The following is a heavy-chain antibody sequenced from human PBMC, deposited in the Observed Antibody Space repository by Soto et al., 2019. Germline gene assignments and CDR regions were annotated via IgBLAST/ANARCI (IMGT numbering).Heavy chain of an antibody. CDR2: ISAYNCNT. J-gene: IGHJ6*02. Sequence: ASVKASCKASGYTFTRYGFSWLRQAPGQGHERAGWISAYNCNTNYAQNYQGRVTMTEDTSTDTAYMELSSLRSEDTAVYYCATYGGSWQYYYYYGMDVSGQGTTVTVSS. D-gene: IGHD2-15*01. CDR1: GYTFTRYG. V-gene: IGHV1-18*04. CDR3: ATYGGSWQYYYYYGMDV.